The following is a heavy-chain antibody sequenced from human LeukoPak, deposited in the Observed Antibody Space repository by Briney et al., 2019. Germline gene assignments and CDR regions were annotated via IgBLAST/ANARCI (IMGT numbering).Heavy chain of an antibody. D-gene: IGHD3-3*01. V-gene: IGHV3-21*01. CDR2: INI. J-gene: IGHJ3*02. CDR1: GFTFSSYS. Sequence: PGRSLRLSCAASGFTFSSYSMNWVHQAPGKGLEWVSSINIYYADSVKGRFTISRDNAKNSLYLQMNSLRAEDTAVYYCARDGYDFWSGYNAFDIWGQGTMVTVSS. CDR3: ARDGYDFWSGYNAFDI.